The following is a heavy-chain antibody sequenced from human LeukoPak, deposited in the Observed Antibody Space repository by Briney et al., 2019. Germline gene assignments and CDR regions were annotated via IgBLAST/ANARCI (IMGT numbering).Heavy chain of an antibody. D-gene: IGHD3-10*01. CDR1: GFTFSSYS. Sequence: SGGSLRLSCAASGFTFSSYSMNWVRQAPGKGLEWVSSISSSGSYIYYADSVKGRFTISRDNAKNSLYLQMNSLRAEDTAVYYCARDRTMVRGVPGYWGQGTLVTVSS. J-gene: IGHJ4*02. CDR3: ARDRTMVRGVPGY. CDR2: ISSSGSYI. V-gene: IGHV3-21*01.